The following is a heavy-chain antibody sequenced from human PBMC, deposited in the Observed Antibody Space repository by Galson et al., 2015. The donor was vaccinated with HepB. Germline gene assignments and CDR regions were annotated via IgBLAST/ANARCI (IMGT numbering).Heavy chain of an antibody. V-gene: IGHV3-49*04. CDR2: IRSKAYGGTT. J-gene: IGHJ4*02. Sequence: SLRLSCAASGFTFGDYAMSWVRRAPGKGLEWVGFIRSKAYGGTTEYAASVKGRFTISRDDSKSIAYLQMNSLKTEDTAVYYCTRDGDDYGDYSFDYWGQGTLVTVSS. CDR3: TRDGDDYGDYSFDY. D-gene: IGHD4-17*01. CDR1: GFTFGDYA.